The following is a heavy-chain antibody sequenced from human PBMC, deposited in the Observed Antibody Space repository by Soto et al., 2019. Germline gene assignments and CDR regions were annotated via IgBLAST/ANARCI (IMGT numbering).Heavy chain of an antibody. CDR3: ARDRITTRGDAFDL. J-gene: IGHJ3*01. CDR2: IIPIPDIT. D-gene: IGHD3-3*01. Sequence: VQLVQSGAEVRKPGSSVKVSCKAPGGTFSTYIISWVRQAPGQGLEWMGRIIPIPDITNYAQKFQGRVTITADRCTSTAYMELTSLTSEDTAVYYSARDRITTRGDAFDLWGQGTMVTVSS. V-gene: IGHV1-69*08. CDR1: GGTFSTYI.